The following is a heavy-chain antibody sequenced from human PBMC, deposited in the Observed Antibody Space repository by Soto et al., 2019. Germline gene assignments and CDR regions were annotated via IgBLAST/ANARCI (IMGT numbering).Heavy chain of an antibody. CDR3: ARLHSSGWYSAGSLDY. V-gene: IGHV4-59*01. J-gene: IGHJ4*02. Sequence: QVQLQESGPGLVKPSETLSLTCTVSGGSISSYYWSWIRQPPGKGLEWIGYIYYSGSTNYNPSLNSRVTISGDTSKNQFSLKLSSVTAADTAVYYCARLHSSGWYSAGSLDYWGQGTLVTVSS. CDR1: GGSISSYY. CDR2: IYYSGST. D-gene: IGHD6-19*01.